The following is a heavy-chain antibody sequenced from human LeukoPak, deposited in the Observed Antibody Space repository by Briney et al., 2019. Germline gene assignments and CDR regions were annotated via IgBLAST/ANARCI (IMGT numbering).Heavy chain of an antibody. CDR3: ASERGAYYDVLTGPFDY. J-gene: IGHJ4*02. Sequence: SETLSLTCTVSGGSISSGGYYWSWLRQPPGKGLEWIGYIYHSGSTYYNPSLKSRVTISIDRTKNQFSLKLSSVTAADTAVYYCASERGAYYDVLTGPFDYWGQGTLVTVSS. CDR1: GGSISSGGYY. D-gene: IGHD3-9*01. V-gene: IGHV4-30-2*01. CDR2: IYHSGST.